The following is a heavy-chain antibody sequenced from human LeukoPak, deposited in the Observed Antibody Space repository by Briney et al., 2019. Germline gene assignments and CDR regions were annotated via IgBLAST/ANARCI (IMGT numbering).Heavy chain of an antibody. CDR2: INSDGGTT. V-gene: IGHV3-74*01. D-gene: IGHD3-9*01. Sequence: GGSLRLSCAASGFTFSSYWMHWVRQAPGKGLVWVSRINSDGGTTTYADSVKGRFTISRDNSKNTLYLQMNSLRAEDTAVYYCARVGPDILTGYSFDYWGQGTLVTVSS. CDR1: GFTFSSYW. CDR3: ARVGPDILTGYSFDY. J-gene: IGHJ4*02.